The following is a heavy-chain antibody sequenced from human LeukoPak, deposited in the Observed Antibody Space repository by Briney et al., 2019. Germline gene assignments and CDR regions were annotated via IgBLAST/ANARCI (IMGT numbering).Heavy chain of an antibody. Sequence: QSWGYLRLSCAASGFTVSSNYMSWVRQAPGKGLEWVSVIYSGGSTYYADSVKGRFTTSRDNSKNTLFLQMNSLRAEDTAVYYCAKGYSYGCDYWGQGTLVTVSS. CDR1: GFTVSSNY. CDR3: AKGYSYGCDY. V-gene: IGHV3-53*05. J-gene: IGHJ4*02. CDR2: IYSGGST. D-gene: IGHD5-18*01.